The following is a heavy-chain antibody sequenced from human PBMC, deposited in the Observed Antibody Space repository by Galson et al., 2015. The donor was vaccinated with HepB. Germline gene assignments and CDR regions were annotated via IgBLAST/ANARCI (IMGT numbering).Heavy chain of an antibody. D-gene: IGHD6-13*01. CDR3: ARQYSSAWYGYYFDY. CDR2: ISSNGNTK. Sequence: LRLSCAVSGFTFSSHPMNWIRQAPGRELEWVSSISSNGNTKHYADSVKGRFTISRDNANDSVSLQMNSLRAEDTAVYYCARQYSSAWYGYYFDYLGQGTPVTVSS. J-gene: IGHJ4*02. V-gene: IGHV3-48*01. CDR1: GFTFSSHP.